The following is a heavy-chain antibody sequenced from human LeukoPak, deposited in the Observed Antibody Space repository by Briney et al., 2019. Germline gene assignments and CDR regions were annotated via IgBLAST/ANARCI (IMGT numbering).Heavy chain of an antibody. D-gene: IGHD3-22*01. J-gene: IGHJ3*02. CDR2: IYPGDSDT. Sequence: LGESLKISCKGSGYSFTSFWSGGVRQIPGKGLEWMGLIYPGDSDTIYRPSFQGQVTISADKSLSTTSPQWSSLKASDSAMYYWARPDYYDSSGYYYVGAFDIWGQGTMVTVSS. CDR1: GYSFTSFW. CDR3: ARPDYYDSSGYYYVGAFDI. V-gene: IGHV5-51*01.